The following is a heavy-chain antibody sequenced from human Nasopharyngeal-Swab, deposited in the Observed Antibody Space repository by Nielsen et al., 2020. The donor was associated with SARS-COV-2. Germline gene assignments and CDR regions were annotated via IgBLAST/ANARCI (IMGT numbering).Heavy chain of an antibody. V-gene: IGHV3-30*04. CDR1: GFTFSSYA. D-gene: IGHD1-26*01. CDR2: ISYDGGNK. Sequence: GESLKISCAASGFTFSSYAINWVRQAPGKGLEWVAVISYDGGNKYYADSVKGRFTISRDNSKNTLYLQMNSLRAEDTAVYYCARGYSGSYYEYFQHWGQGTLVTVSS. CDR3: ARGYSGSYYEYFQH. J-gene: IGHJ1*01.